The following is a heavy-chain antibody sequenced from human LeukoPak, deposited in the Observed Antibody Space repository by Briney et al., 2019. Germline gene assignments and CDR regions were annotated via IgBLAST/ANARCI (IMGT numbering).Heavy chain of an antibody. Sequence: PGASLRLSCAASGFTFSSCAMSWVRQAPGKGLEWVSAISGSGGSTYYADSVKGRFTISRDNSKNTLYLQMNSLRAEDTAVYYCAKLYSYGLHFDYWGQGTLVTVSS. CDR3: AKLYSYGLHFDY. V-gene: IGHV3-23*01. J-gene: IGHJ4*02. CDR1: GFTFSSCA. CDR2: ISGSGGST. D-gene: IGHD5-18*01.